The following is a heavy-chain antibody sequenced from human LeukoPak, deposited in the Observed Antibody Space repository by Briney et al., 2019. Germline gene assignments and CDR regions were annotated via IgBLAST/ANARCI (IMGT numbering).Heavy chain of an antibody. D-gene: IGHD2-15*01. J-gene: IGHJ5*02. CDR3: ARGHCSSSSCAAGWSDP. CDR2: ISSSGST. Sequence: SETLSLTCTVSGGSISSYYWSWIRQPPGKALEWIGYISSSGSTNYKSSLKSRVTISGDTSKNQFSLKLRSVTAADTAVYYCARGHCSSSSCAAGWSDPWGQGALVTVSS. CDR1: GGSISSYY. V-gene: IGHV4-59*01.